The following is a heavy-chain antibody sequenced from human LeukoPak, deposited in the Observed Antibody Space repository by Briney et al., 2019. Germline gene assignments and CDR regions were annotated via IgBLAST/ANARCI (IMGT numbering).Heavy chain of an antibody. CDR2: IIPIFGTA. D-gene: IGHD3-10*01. V-gene: IGHV1-69*13. J-gene: IGHJ4*02. CDR3: ARLGYYGLGYFDY. Sequence: ASVKVSCKASGGTFSSYAISWVRQAPGQGLEWMGGIIPIFGTANYAQKFQGRITITADESTSTAYLQWSSLKASDTAMYYCARLGYYGLGYFDYWGQGTLVTVSS. CDR1: GGTFSSYA.